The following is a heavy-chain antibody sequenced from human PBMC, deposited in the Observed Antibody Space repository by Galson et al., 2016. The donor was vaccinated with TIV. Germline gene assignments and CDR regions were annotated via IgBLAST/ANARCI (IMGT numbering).Heavy chain of an antibody. V-gene: IGHV1-69*04. J-gene: IGHJ5*01. CDR3: ARDVAARLYAPTWFDS. D-gene: IGHD3-16*01. CDR2: IILVVGLA. CDR1: GGSLSTYT. Sequence: SVKVSCKASGGSLSTYTISWVRQAPGQGLEWMGRIILVVGLANYAQKFQGRLTITADTSTTTAYMELSSLRSEDTAVYFCARDVAARLYAPTWFDSWGQGPLVTVSS.